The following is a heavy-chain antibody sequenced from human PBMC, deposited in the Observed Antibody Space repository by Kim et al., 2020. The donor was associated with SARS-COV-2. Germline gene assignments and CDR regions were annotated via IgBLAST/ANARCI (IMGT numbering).Heavy chain of an antibody. J-gene: IGHJ4*02. V-gene: IGHV3-7*01. CDR3: ARGIAGAY. CDR2: IKEDGSEK. D-gene: IGHD6-13*01. CDR1: GFTFSNYW. Sequence: GGSLRLSCAASGFTFSNYWMNWVRQAPGKGLEWVANIKEDGSEKNYVDSVKGRFTISRDNAKNSLYLQMNSLRAEDTAIYYCARGIAGAYWGQGTLVTVSS.